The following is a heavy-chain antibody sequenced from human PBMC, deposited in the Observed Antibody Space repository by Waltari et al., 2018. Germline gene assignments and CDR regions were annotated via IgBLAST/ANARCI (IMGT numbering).Heavy chain of an antibody. V-gene: IGHV4-59*01. CDR2: IYYSGRT. CDR1: GGSISSYY. D-gene: IGHD3-10*01. Sequence: QVQLQESGPGLVKPSETLSLTCTVSGGSISSYYWSWNRQPPGKGLECIWYIYYSGRTSYNPSLMSRVTISVDTCKNQFSLKLSSVTAADTAVYYCARYYYGSGSYLDYWGQGTLVTVSA. J-gene: IGHJ4*02. CDR3: ARYYYGSGSYLDY.